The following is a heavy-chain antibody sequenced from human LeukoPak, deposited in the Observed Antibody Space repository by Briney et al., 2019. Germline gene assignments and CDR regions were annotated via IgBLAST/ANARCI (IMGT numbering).Heavy chain of an antibody. CDR1: GFTFSSSA. J-gene: IGHJ3*02. CDR3: ARSHIVLGTAPQGAFDI. Sequence: GGSLRLSCAASGFTFSSSAMNWVRQAPGKGLEWVSTICGSGGTTYYADSVKGRFTISRDNSKNTLSLQMSDLRAEDTAVYFCARSHIVLGTAPQGAFDIWGQGTLVTVSS. D-gene: IGHD2-21*02. V-gene: IGHV3-23*01. CDR2: ICGSGGTT.